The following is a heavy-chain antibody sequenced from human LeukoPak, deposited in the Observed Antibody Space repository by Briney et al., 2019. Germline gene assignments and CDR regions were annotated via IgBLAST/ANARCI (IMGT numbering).Heavy chain of an antibody. CDR3: ASGYSSGPRGY. CDR1: GGSFSGYY. D-gene: IGHD6-19*01. J-gene: IGHJ4*02. Sequence: SETLSLTCAVYGGSFSGYYWSWIRQPPGKGLEWIGEINHSGSTNYNSSLKSRVTISVDTSKNQFSLKLSSVTAADTAVYYCASGYSSGPRGYWGQGTLVTVSS. CDR2: INHSGST. V-gene: IGHV4-34*01.